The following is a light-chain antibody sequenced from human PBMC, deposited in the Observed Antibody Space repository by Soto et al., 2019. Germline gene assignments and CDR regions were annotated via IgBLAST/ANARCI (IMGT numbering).Light chain of an antibody. Sequence: QSVLTQPRSVSGSPGQSVTISCTGTSSDVGGYKYVSWYQQHPGKAPKLMIYDVSERPSGVPDRFSGSKSGNTASLTISGLHAEDEADYYCCSYAGSPYVFGTGTKVTGL. CDR1: SSDVGGYKY. J-gene: IGLJ1*01. V-gene: IGLV2-11*01. CDR3: CSYAGSPYV. CDR2: DVS.